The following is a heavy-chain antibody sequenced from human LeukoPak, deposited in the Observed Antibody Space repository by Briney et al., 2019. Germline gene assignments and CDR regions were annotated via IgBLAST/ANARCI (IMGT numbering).Heavy chain of an antibody. Sequence: GGSLRLSCAASGFTFSSYGMHWVRQAPGKGLEWVAFIRYDGSNKYYADSVKGRFTISRDNSKNTLYLQMNSLRAEDTAVYYCARFRWGPRRGFDYWGQGTLVTVSS. CDR1: GFTFSSYG. J-gene: IGHJ4*02. CDR3: ARFRWGPRRGFDY. CDR2: IRYDGSNK. D-gene: IGHD3-16*01. V-gene: IGHV3-30*02.